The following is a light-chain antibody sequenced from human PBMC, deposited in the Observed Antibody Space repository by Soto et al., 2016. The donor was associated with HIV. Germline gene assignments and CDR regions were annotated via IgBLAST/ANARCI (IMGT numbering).Light chain of an antibody. V-gene: IGKV1-39*01. CDR1: QSISTY. CDR2: DAS. CDR3: QQSYSTPYT. J-gene: IGKJ2*01. Sequence: DIQMTQSPSSLSLSIGDRVSITCRASQSISTYLNWYQQKPGRAPKLLIYDASSLQSGVPSRFSGRGSGTDFTLTISSLQHEDLATYYCQQSYSTPYTFGQGTKLEIK.